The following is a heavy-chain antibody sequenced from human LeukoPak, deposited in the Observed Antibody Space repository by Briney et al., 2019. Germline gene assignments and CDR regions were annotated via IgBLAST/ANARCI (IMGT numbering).Heavy chain of an antibody. CDR1: GFTFSSYD. J-gene: IGHJ4*02. CDR2: ISYDGSNK. V-gene: IGHV3-30*18. CDR3: AKDRYTSSWYYFDY. D-gene: IGHD6-13*01. Sequence: PGGSLRLSCAASGFTFSSYDMHWVRQAPGKGLEWVADISYDGSNKYYADSVKGRFTISRDNSKNTLYLQMNSLRAENTAVYYCAKDRYTSSWYYFDYWGQGTLVTVSS.